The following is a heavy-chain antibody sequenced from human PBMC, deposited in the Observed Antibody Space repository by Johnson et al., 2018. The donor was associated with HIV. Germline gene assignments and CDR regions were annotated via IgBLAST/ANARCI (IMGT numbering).Heavy chain of an antibody. V-gene: IGHV3-30*02. D-gene: IGHD2-15*01. CDR1: GFTFSRYG. CDR3: AKSSGSSGAFDI. CDR2: IRYDGSNT. J-gene: IGHJ3*02. Sequence: QVQLLEAGGGVVQPGGSLRLSCAASGFTFSRYGMHWVRQAPGKGLEWVSFIRYDGSNTYYADSVKRRFTIPRDNSKNTLYLKRNSLRAEDTAVYYCAKSSGSSGAFDIWGQGTMVTVSS.